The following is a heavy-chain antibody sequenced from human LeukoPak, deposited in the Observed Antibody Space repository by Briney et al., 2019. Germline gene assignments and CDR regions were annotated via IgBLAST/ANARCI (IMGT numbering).Heavy chain of an antibody. J-gene: IGHJ4*02. CDR1: GGSISSYY. CDR3: ARENGYSYDFDY. V-gene: IGHV4-59*01. Sequence: SETLSLTCTVSGGSISSYYWSWIRQPPGKGLEWLGYIYYSGSTNYNPSLKSRVTISVDTSKNQFSLKLSSVTAADTAVYYCARENGYSYDFDYWGQGTLVTVSS. CDR2: IYYSGST. D-gene: IGHD5-18*01.